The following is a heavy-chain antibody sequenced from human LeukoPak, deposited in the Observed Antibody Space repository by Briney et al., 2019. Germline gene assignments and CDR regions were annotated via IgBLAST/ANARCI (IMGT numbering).Heavy chain of an antibody. V-gene: IGHV4-59*01. Sequence: PSETLSLTCTVSGGSISSYYWSWIRQPPGKGLEWIGYIYYSGSTNYNPSLKSRVTISIDTSKNQFSPKLSSVTAADTAVYYCARTTTMVRGVIIDFDYWGQGTLVTVSS. J-gene: IGHJ4*02. CDR3: ARTTTMVRGVIIDFDY. D-gene: IGHD3-10*01. CDR1: GGSISSYY. CDR2: IYYSGST.